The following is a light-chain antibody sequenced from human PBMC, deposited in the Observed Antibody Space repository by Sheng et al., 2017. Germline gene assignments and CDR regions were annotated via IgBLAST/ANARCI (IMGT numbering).Light chain of an antibody. CDR2: QNM. Sequence: SYDLTQPPSVSVSPGQTANITCSGDKLGDKYVCWYQQKPGQSPVLVIYQNMKRPSGIPERISGSKSDNTATLTISGAQAMDEADYYCQAWDTTAAVFGGGTQLTVL. CDR1: KLGDKY. J-gene: IGLJ3*02. CDR3: QAWDTTAAV. V-gene: IGLV3-1*01.